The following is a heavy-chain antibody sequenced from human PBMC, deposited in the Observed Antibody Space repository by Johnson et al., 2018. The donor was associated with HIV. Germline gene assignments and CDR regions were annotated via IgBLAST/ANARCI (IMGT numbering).Heavy chain of an antibody. J-gene: IGHJ3*02. V-gene: IGHV3-30*02. Sequence: QVQLVESGGGLVQPGGSLRLSCAASGFTFSNAWMSWVRQAPGKGLEWVAFIRYDGSNKYYADSVKGRFTISRDNSKNTLYLQMNSLRAEDTAVYYCTTDWGRWFGELLHDAFDIWGQGTMVTVSS. CDR2: IRYDGSNK. D-gene: IGHD3-10*01. CDR1: GFTFSNAW. CDR3: TTDWGRWFGELLHDAFDI.